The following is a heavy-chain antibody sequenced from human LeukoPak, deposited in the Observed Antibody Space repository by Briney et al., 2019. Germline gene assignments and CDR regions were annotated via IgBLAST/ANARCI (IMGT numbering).Heavy chain of an antibody. J-gene: IGHJ6*02. CDR3: ATIEVAAGLSQAYYYYGMDV. Sequence: ASVKVSCKVSGYTLTELSMHWVRQAPGKGLEWVGGFDPEDGETIYAQKFQGRVAMTEDTSTDTAYMELSSLRSEDTAVYYCATIEVAAGLSQAYYYYGMDVWGQGTTVTVSS. CDR1: GYTLTELS. CDR2: FDPEDGET. V-gene: IGHV1-24*01. D-gene: IGHD6-13*01.